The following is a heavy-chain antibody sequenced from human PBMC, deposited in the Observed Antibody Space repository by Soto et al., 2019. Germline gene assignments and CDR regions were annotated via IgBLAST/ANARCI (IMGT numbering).Heavy chain of an antibody. CDR2: INAHSGGT. Sequence: ASVKVSCKASGFSFTGYYIHWLRQAPGQGLEWMGWINAHSGGTEYAQKFQGRVTLTRDTSIATAYLTLTSLTSDDTALYYCAKDLTRQLAYWLDPWGQGTQVTVSA. V-gene: IGHV1-2*02. J-gene: IGHJ5*02. D-gene: IGHD6-6*01. CDR3: AKDLTRQLAYWLDP. CDR1: GFSFTGYY.